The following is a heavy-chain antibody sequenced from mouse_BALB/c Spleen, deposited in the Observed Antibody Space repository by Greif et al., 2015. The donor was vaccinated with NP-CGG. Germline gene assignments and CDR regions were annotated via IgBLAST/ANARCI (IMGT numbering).Heavy chain of an antibody. CDR2: IWGDGST. CDR3: ARDPGWLRRGDYAMDY. Sequence: QVQLQQSGPGLVAPSQSLSITCTVSGFSLTGYGVNWVRQPPGKGLEWLGMIWGDGSTDYNSALKSRLSISKDNSKSQVFLKMNSLQTDDTARYYCARDPGWLRRGDYAMDYWGQGTSVTVSS. J-gene: IGHJ4*01. CDR1: GFSLTGYG. V-gene: IGHV2-6-7*01. D-gene: IGHD2-2*01.